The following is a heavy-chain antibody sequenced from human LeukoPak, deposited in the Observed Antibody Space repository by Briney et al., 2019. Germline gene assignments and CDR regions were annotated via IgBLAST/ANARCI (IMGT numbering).Heavy chain of an antibody. Sequence: SETLSLTCTVSGYSISSGYYWGWIRQPPGKGLEWIGSIYHSGSTYYNPSLKSRVTISVDTSKNQFSLKLSSVTAADTAVYYCARDVPMSYWGQGTLVTVSS. D-gene: IGHD5/OR15-5a*01. J-gene: IGHJ4*02. CDR3: ARDVPMSY. CDR2: IYHSGST. CDR1: GYSISSGYY. V-gene: IGHV4-38-2*02.